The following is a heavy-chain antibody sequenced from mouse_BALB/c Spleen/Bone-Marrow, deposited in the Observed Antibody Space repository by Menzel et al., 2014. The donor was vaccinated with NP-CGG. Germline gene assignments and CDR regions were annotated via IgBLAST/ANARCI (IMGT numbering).Heavy chain of an antibody. J-gene: IGHJ3*01. Sequence: EVQLQESGGGLVQPGDSLRLSCATSGFTFSDFYMEWVRQPPGKRLEWIAASRNKAKYYTTEYSASVKGRFIVSRDTSQSVLYLQMNALRAEYTAIYYCARDVGYGNYFVYWGQGTLVTVSA. CDR2: SRNKAKYYTT. V-gene: IGHV7-1*02. CDR3: ARDVGYGNYFVY. CDR1: GFTFSDFY. D-gene: IGHD2-10*02.